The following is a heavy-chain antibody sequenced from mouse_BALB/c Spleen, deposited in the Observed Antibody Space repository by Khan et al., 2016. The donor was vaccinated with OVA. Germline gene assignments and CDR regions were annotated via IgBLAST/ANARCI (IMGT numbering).Heavy chain of an antibody. CDR3: ARGDYYGSSSFAY. Sequence: LVKTGASVKISCKASGYSFTGYYMHWVKQSHGKSLEWIGYISCYNGSTTYNQTFKGKATFTVDTSSSTVYMQFNSLTSDDSAVYYCARGDYYGSSSFAYWGQGTLVTVSA. V-gene: IGHV1S34*01. CDR2: ISCYNGST. J-gene: IGHJ3*01. CDR1: GYSFTGYY. D-gene: IGHD1-1*01.